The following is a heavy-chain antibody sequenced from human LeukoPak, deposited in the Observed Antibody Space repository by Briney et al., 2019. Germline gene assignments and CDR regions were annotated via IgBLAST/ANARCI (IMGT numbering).Heavy chain of an antibody. J-gene: IGHJ4*02. Sequence: QAGGSLRLSCTASGFTFGDYAMTWVRQAPGKGLEWVGFIRSKVYGGTPEYAASVKGRFTISRDDSKNTAYLQMNSLKTEDTAVYYCTTYNYYDNRGSQTQRPFDYWGQGTLVTVSS. CDR3: TTYNYYDNRGSQTQRPFDY. CDR2: IRSKVYGGTP. V-gene: IGHV3-49*04. CDR1: GFTFGDYA. D-gene: IGHD3-22*01.